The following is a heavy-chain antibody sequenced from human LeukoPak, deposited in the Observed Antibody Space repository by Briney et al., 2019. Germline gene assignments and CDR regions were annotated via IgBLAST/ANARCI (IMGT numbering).Heavy chain of an antibody. Sequence: SETLSLTCTVSGGSISSSSYYWVWIRQPPGKGLEWVGNFYYSGSTYYSPSLKSRLTISIDTSKNQFSLKLNSVTAADTALYYCARRHSGSSLVDYWGQGTLVTVSS. V-gene: IGHV4-39*01. CDR1: GGSISSSSYY. J-gene: IGHJ4*02. D-gene: IGHD1-26*01. CDR3: ARRHSGSSLVDY. CDR2: FYYSGST.